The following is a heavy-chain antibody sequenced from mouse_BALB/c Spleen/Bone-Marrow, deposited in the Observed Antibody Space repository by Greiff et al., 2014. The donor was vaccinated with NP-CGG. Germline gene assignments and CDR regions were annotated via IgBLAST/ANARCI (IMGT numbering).Heavy chain of an antibody. CDR1: GYTFTSYW. D-gene: IGHD1-1*01. CDR3: ARFPFYYGSSFYYFDY. J-gene: IGHJ2*01. CDR2: IAPGSGST. V-gene: IGHV1S41*01. Sequence: DLVKPGASVKLSCKASGYTFTSYWINWIKQRPGQGLEWIGRIAPGSGSTYYNEMFKGKATLTVDTSPSTAYIQLSSLASEDSAVYFCARFPFYYGSSFYYFDYWGQGTTLTVSS.